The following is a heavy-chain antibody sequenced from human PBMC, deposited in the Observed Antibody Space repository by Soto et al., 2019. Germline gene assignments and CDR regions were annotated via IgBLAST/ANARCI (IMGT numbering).Heavy chain of an antibody. CDR2: ISSSGSTI. CDR3: ARDQYSSVPGGMDV. CDR1: GFTFSSYE. D-gene: IGHD6-19*01. J-gene: IGHJ6*02. Sequence: GGSLRLSCAASGFTFSSYEMNWVRQAPGKGLEWVSYISSSGSTIYYADSVKGRFTISRGNARNSLYLQMNSLRAEDTAVYYCARDQYSSVPGGMDVWGQGTTVTVSS. V-gene: IGHV3-48*03.